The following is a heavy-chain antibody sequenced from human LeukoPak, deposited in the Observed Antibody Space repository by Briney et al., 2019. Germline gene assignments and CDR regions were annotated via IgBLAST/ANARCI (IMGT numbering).Heavy chain of an antibody. V-gene: IGHV3-21*01. CDR3: ARGYSYGHGDY. Sequence: GASLKLSCAASGFTFSSYSMNWVRQAPGKGLEWISSISSSSSYIYYADSVKGRFTISRDNAKNSLYLQMNSLRAEDTAVYYCARGYSYGHGDYWGQGTLVTVSS. CDR1: GFTFSSYS. D-gene: IGHD5-18*01. J-gene: IGHJ4*02. CDR2: ISSSSSYI.